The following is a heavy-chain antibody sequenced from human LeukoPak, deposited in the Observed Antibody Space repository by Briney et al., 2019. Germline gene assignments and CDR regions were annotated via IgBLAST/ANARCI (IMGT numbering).Heavy chain of an antibody. D-gene: IGHD6-13*01. CDR2: IQQDGGET. V-gene: IGHV3-7*01. CDR1: GFNFRRHW. Sequence: GGSVRLFHAASGFNFRRHWKSGAAQAPGKSRVDVVYIQQDGGETYYMASVKGRFTVSRDNSKNPLHLQMNSLRAEDTAVYYCAKKHPSSLPSYFDSWGQGIKVTVPS. J-gene: IGHJ5*01. CDR3: AKKHPSSLPSYFDS.